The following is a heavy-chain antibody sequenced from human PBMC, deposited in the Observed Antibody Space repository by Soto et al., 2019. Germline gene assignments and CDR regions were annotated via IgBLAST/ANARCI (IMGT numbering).Heavy chain of an antibody. CDR3: ARGRYGDYRKNWFDP. CDR1: GGSFSGYY. Sequence: SETLSLTCAVYGGSFSGYYWSWIRQPPGKGLEWIGEINHSGSTNYNPSLKSRVTISVDTSKNQFSLKLSSVTAADTAVYYCARGRYGDYRKNWFDPWGQGTLVTVSS. V-gene: IGHV4-34*01. CDR2: INHSGST. J-gene: IGHJ5*02. D-gene: IGHD4-17*01.